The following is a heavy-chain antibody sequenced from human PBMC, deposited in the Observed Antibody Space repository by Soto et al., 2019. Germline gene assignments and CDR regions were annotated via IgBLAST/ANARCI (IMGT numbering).Heavy chain of an antibody. CDR3: ARAGIENGMDV. V-gene: IGHV4-31*03. J-gene: IGHJ6*02. CDR1: GGSISSGGYY. D-gene: IGHD2-21*01. Sequence: SETLSLTCTVSGGSISSGGYYWSWVRQHPGKGLEWTGYIYYSGSTYYNPSLKSRVTISVDTSKNQFSLKLSSVTAADTAVYYCARAGIENGMDVWGQATTVTVSS. CDR2: IYYSGST.